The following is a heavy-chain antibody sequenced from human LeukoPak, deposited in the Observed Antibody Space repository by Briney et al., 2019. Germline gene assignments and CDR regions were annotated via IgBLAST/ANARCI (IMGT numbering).Heavy chain of an antibody. Sequence: GGSLRLSCAASGFTFSSYAMSWVRQAPGKGLEWVSAISGSGGSTYNADSVKGRFTISRDNSKNTLYLQMNSLRAEDTAVYYCAKDRASYYYDSSGPVWGQGTLVTVSS. V-gene: IGHV3-23*01. CDR2: ISGSGGST. CDR3: AKDRASYYYDSSGPV. J-gene: IGHJ4*02. CDR1: GFTFSSYA. D-gene: IGHD3-22*01.